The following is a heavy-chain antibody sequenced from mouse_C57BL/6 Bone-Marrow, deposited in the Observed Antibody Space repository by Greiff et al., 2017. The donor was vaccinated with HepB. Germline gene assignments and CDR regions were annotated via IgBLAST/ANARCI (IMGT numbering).Heavy chain of an antibody. D-gene: IGHD2-4*01. CDR3: ARDDYDETWFAY. J-gene: IGHJ3*01. CDR2: IYPGDGDT. Sequence: VQLQQSGPELVKPGASVKISCKASGYAFSSSWMNWVKQRPGKGLEWIGRIYPGDGDTNYNGKFKGKATLTADKSSSTAYMQLSSLTSEDSAVYFCARDDYDETWFAYWGQGTLVTVSA. CDR1: GYAFSSSW. V-gene: IGHV1-82*01.